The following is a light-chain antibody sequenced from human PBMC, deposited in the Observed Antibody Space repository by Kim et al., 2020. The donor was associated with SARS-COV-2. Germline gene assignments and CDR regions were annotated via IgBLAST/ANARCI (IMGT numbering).Light chain of an antibody. J-gene: IGKJ4*01. V-gene: IGKV3-20*01. CDR2: GAS. Sequence: PGERVTLSCRASRSVSGTFLAWYQQKPGQAPSLLIYGASSRATGIPDRFSGGGSGTDSTLTISRLEPEDFAVYYCQQYGSSLITFGGGTKVDIK. CDR1: RSVSGTF. CDR3: QQYGSSLIT.